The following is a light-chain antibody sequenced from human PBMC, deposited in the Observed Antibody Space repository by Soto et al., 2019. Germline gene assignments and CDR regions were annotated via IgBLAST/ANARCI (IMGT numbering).Light chain of an antibody. V-gene: IGKV3D-20*02. CDR2: DAS. CDR1: QTVRNNY. Sequence: EFVLTQSPGTLSLSPGERATLSCRASQTVRNNYLAWYQQKPGQAPRLLIYDASSRATGIPDRFSGGGSGTDFTLTISSLEPEDFALYYCQQRHNSWTFGQGTKVDIK. J-gene: IGKJ1*01. CDR3: QQRHNSWT.